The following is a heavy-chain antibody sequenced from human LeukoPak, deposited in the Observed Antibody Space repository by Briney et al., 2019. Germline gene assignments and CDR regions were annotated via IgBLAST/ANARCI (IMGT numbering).Heavy chain of an antibody. CDR2: IRYDGSNK. V-gene: IGHV3-30*02. CDR3: ARAPAYTVVTSFDY. CDR1: GFTFSSYG. D-gene: IGHD4-23*01. Sequence: GGSLRLSCAASGFTFSSYGMHWVRQAPGKGLEWVAFIRYDGSNKYYADSVKGRFTISRDNSKNTLYLQMSSLRAEDTAIYYCARAPAYTVVTSFDYWGQGTLVTVSS. J-gene: IGHJ4*02.